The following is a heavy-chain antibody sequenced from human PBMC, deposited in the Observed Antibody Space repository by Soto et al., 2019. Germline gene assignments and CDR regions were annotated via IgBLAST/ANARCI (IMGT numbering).Heavy chain of an antibody. J-gene: IGHJ4*02. D-gene: IGHD6-19*01. V-gene: IGHV3-23*01. CDR3: AKARDQQWVRLPFDY. Sequence: EVQLLESGGGLVQPGGSLRLSCVGSGFFFSSYTMPWVRQDPGKGLEWVSSFSATSENTYYADSVRGRFTISRDNSNKTLFLQMNSLTAEDTAMHYCAKARDQQWVRLPFDYWGQGILVIVSS. CDR2: FSATSENT. CDR1: GFFFSSYT.